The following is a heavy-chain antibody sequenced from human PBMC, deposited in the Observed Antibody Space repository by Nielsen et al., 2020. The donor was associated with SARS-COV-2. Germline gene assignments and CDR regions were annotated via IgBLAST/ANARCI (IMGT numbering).Heavy chain of an antibody. V-gene: IGHV3-30*18. CDR3: AKDGHSSGWYGAPDY. J-gene: IGHJ4*02. D-gene: IGHD6-19*01. CDR1: GFTFSSYG. CDR2: ISYDGSNK. Sequence: GESLKISCAASGFTFSSYGMHWVRQAPGKGLEWVAVISYDGSNKYYADSVKGRFTISRDNSKNSLYLQMNSLGAEDTALYYCAKDGHSSGWYGAPDYWGQGTLVTVSS.